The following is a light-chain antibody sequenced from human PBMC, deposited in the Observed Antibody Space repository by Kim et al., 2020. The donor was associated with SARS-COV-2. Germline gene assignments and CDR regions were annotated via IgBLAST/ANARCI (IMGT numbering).Light chain of an antibody. V-gene: IGLV1-47*01. Sequence: ELTQPPSASGTPGHRVTISCSGSSSNIGSNYVYWYQQLPGTAPKLLIYRNNQRPSGVPDRFSGSKSGTSASLAISGLRSEDEADYYCAAWDDSLSGPVFGGGTQLTVL. J-gene: IGLJ3*02. CDR3: AAWDDSLSGPV. CDR2: RNN. CDR1: SSNIGSNY.